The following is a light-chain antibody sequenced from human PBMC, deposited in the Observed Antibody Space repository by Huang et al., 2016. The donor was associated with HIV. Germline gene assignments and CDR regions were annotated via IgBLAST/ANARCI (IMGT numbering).Light chain of an antibody. CDR3: MQGTHLPPT. Sequence: DVVMTQTPLSLSVTPGQPASISCKSNQSLLHGEGKTYLYWYLQKPGQSPQLLISDLSSRFSGVPDRFSGSGSGTDFTLKISRVEAEDVGVYYCMQGTHLPPTFGGGSRVDIK. J-gene: IGKJ4*01. CDR2: DLS. V-gene: IGKV2-29*02. CDR1: QSLLHGEGKTY.